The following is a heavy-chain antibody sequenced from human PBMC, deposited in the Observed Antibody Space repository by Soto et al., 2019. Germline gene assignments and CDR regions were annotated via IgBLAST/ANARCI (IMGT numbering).Heavy chain of an antibody. Sequence: PGGSLRLSCAASGFTFSGSAMHWVRQASGKGLEWVGRIRSKANSFATAYAASVKGSFTISRDDSKNTAYLQMNSLKTEDTAVYYCTRLSITIFGSSFDIWGQGTMVTVSS. V-gene: IGHV3-73*01. CDR3: TRLSITIFGSSFDI. D-gene: IGHD3-3*01. CDR1: GFTFSGSA. J-gene: IGHJ3*02. CDR2: IRSKANSFAT.